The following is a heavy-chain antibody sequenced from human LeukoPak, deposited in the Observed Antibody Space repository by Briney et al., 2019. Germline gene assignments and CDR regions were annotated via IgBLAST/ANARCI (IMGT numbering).Heavy chain of an antibody. J-gene: IGHJ4*01. Sequence: SETLSLTCTVSGGSISSSSYYWGWIRQPPGKGLEWIGSINHSWSTYYNPSLKSRVTISVDTSRNQFSLKLTSVTAADTAVYYCARAPGTTFDYWGHGNMVTVSS. CDR3: ARAPGTTFDY. D-gene: IGHD4-17*01. CDR2: INHSWST. CDR1: GGSISSSSYY. V-gene: IGHV4-39*01.